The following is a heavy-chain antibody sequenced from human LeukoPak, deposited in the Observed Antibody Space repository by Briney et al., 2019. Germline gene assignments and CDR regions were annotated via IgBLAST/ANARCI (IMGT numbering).Heavy chain of an antibody. Sequence: KPSETLSLTCTVSGGSISSYYWSWIRQPPGKGLEWIGYIYYSGSTNYNPSLKSRVTISVDTPKNQFSLKLSSVTAADTAVYYCARRARSSGWYYYYYMDVWGKGTTVTVSS. CDR2: IYYSGST. D-gene: IGHD6-19*01. J-gene: IGHJ6*03. CDR3: ARRARSSGWYYYYYMDV. CDR1: GGSISSYY. V-gene: IGHV4-59*08.